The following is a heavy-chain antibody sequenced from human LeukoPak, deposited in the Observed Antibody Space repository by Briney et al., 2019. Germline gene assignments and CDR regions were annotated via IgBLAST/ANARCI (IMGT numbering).Heavy chain of an antibody. CDR1: GFTFSNAW. J-gene: IGHJ4*02. CDR3: TTDRYGGNSRY. D-gene: IGHD4-23*01. Sequence: GGSLRLSCAASGFTFSNAWMSWVRQAPGKGLEWVGRIKSKTDGATTDYTAPVKGRFTISRDDSKNTLYLQMNSLKTEDTAVYYCTTDRYGGNSRYWGQGTLVTVSS. V-gene: IGHV3-15*01. CDR2: IKSKTDGATT.